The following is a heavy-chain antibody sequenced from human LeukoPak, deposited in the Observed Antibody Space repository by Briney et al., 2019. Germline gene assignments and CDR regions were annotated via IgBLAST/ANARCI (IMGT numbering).Heavy chain of an antibody. CDR1: GFTFSSYG. V-gene: IGHV3-30*18. Sequence: GGSLRLSCAASGFTFSSYGMHWVRQAPGKGLEWVAVISYDGSNKYYADSVKGRFTISRDNSKNTLYLQMNSLRAEDTAVYYCAKVRGVTYYYDSSGSPDAFDIWGQGTMVTVSS. CDR3: AKVRGVTYYYDSSGSPDAFDI. CDR2: ISYDGSNK. J-gene: IGHJ3*02. D-gene: IGHD3-22*01.